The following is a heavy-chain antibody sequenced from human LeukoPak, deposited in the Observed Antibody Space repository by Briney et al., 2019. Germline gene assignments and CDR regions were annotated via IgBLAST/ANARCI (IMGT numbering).Heavy chain of an antibody. CDR2: IIPIFGTA. Sequence: SVKVSCKASGGTFSSYAISWVRQAPGQGPEWMGGIIPIFGTANYAQKFQGRVTITADESTSTAYMELSSLRSEDTAVYYCARAEYDILTGYFYWFDPWGQGTLVTVSS. J-gene: IGHJ5*02. D-gene: IGHD3-9*01. CDR1: GGTFSSYA. V-gene: IGHV1-69*13. CDR3: ARAEYDILTGYFYWFDP.